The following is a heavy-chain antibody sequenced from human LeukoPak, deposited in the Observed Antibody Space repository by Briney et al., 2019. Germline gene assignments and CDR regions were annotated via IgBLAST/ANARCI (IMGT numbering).Heavy chain of an antibody. CDR3: ARGDSKPLDTMIVVIGFDY. J-gene: IGHJ4*02. CDR2: ISWNSDTI. Sequence: GRSLRLSCAASGFTFDDYVMHWVRQAPGKGLEWVSGISWNSDTIVYADSVRGRFTISRDSAKNSLYLQMNSLRAEDTAVYYCARGDSKPLDTMIVVIGFDYWGQGTPVTVSS. D-gene: IGHD3-22*01. CDR1: GFTFDDYV. V-gene: IGHV3-9*01.